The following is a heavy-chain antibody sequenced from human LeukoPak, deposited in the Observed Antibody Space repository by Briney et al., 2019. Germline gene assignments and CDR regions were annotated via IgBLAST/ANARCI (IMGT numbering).Heavy chain of an antibody. V-gene: IGHV1-3*01. CDR1: GYTFTSYA. CDR2: INAGNGAT. D-gene: IGHD3-9*01. CDR3: ARGRYFDWLDYYYGMDV. Sequence: ASVKVSCKASGYTFTSYAMHWVRQAPGQRLEWMGWINAGNGATKYSQKFQGRVTITRDTSASTAYMELSSLRSEDTAVYYCARGRYFDWLDYYYGMDVWGKGTTVTVSS. J-gene: IGHJ6*04.